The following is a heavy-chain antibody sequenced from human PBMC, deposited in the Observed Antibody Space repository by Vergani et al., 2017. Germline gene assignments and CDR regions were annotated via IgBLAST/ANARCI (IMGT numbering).Heavy chain of an antibody. CDR2: ISSSSSDI. D-gene: IGHD3-3*01. J-gene: IGHJ5*02. CDR1: GFTFSSYS. V-gene: IGHV3-21*01. Sequence: EVQLVESGGGLVKPGGSLRLSCAASGFTFSSYSMNWVRQAPGKGLEWVSSISSSSSDINYADSVKGRFTISRDTGKNSLYLQMNRLRAEDTAVYYCARSPXTLEANAPPIFAPDDDNWFDPWGQGTLVTVSS. CDR3: ARSPXTLEANAPPIFAPDDDNWFDP.